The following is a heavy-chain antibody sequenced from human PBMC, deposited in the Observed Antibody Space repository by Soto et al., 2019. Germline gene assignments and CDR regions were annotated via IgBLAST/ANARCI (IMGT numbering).Heavy chain of an antibody. Sequence: PSETLSLTCTVSGGSISSSSYYWGWIRQPPGKGLEWIGSIYYSGSTYYNPSLKSRVTISVDTSKNQFSLKLSSVTAADTAVYYCARDVSRGDYYGMDVWGQGTTVTVSS. CDR2: IYYSGST. J-gene: IGHJ6*02. V-gene: IGHV4-39*07. CDR1: GGSISSSSYY. CDR3: ARDVSRGDYYGMDV. D-gene: IGHD4-17*01.